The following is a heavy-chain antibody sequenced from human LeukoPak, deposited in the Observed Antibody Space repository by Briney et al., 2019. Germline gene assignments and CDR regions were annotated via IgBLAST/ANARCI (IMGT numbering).Heavy chain of an antibody. D-gene: IGHD3-10*01. Sequence: PSETLSLTCGVSGYSISSGYYWGWIRQPPGKGLEWIGSIYHSGSTYYNPSLKSRVTISVETSKNQFSLNLSPVTAADTAVYYCARLAGGRSGYFDYWGQGTLVTVSS. CDR1: GYSISSGYY. J-gene: IGHJ4*02. CDR3: ARLAGGRSGYFDY. CDR2: IYHSGST. V-gene: IGHV4-38-2*01.